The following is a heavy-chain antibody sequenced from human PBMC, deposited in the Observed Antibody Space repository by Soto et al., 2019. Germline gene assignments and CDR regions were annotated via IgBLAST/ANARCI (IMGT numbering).Heavy chain of an antibody. CDR3: ARESSFVVVTAISAGFDY. CDR1: GFTFSSYS. CDR2: ISSSSSYI. Sequence: EVQLVESGGGLVKPGGSLRLSCAASGFTFSSYSMNWVRQAPGKGLEWVSSISSSSSYIYYADSVKGRFTISRDNAKNSLYLPMNSLRAEDTAVYYCARESSFVVVTAISAGFDYWGQGTLVTVSS. J-gene: IGHJ4*02. V-gene: IGHV3-21*01. D-gene: IGHD2-21*02.